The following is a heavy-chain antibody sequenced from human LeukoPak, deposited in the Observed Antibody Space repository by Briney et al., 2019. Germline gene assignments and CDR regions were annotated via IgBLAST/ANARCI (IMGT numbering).Heavy chain of an antibody. Sequence: GGSLRLSCAASGFTFSNAWMSWVRQAPGKGLEWVGRIKSKTDGGTTDYAAPVKGRFTISRDDSKNTLYLQMNSLKTEDTAVYYCTTYSSGWYGYYYYGMDVWGQGITVTVSS. CDR1: GFTFSNAW. CDR2: IKSKTDGGTT. CDR3: TTYSSGWYGYYYYGMDV. V-gene: IGHV3-15*01. D-gene: IGHD6-19*01. J-gene: IGHJ6*02.